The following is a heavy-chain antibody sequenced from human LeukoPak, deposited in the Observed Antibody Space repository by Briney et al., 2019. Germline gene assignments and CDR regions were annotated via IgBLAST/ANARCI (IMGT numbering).Heavy chain of an antibody. CDR2: IYHSGST. CDR3: ASGSYGDYVVDGAFDI. J-gene: IGHJ3*02. Sequence: PSETLSLTCTVSGGSVSSGSHFWSWIRQPPGKGLEWIAYIYHSGSTNYNPSLKSRVTMSLDTSKNHFSLKLSSVTAADTAVYYCASGSYGDYVVDGAFDIWGQGTMVTVSS. D-gene: IGHD4-17*01. V-gene: IGHV4-61*03. CDR1: GGSVSSGSHF.